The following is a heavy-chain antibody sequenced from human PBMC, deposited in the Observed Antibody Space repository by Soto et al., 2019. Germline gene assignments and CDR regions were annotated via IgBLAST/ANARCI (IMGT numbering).Heavy chain of an antibody. D-gene: IGHD3-22*01. J-gene: IGHJ4*02. CDR3: ARRTGFYDNSGYYR. CDR2: IYPGDSDT. Sequence: PXELLKMAITGSGYNFTTYWLRWVRQMPGKGLEWMGIIYPGDSDTRYSPSFQGQVTISADKSISTAYLQWSSLKASDTAMYYCARRTGFYDNSGYYRWGQGTLVTVSS. CDR1: GYNFTTYW. V-gene: IGHV5-51*01.